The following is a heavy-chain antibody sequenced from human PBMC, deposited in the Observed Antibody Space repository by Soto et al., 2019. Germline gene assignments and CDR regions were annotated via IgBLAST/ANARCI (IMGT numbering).Heavy chain of an antibody. CDR2: FYQGGST. CDR1: GESLNYYY. CDR3: ARGMWPDRFAN. J-gene: IGHJ5*02. V-gene: IGHV4-34*01. Sequence: HVQLRQWGAGLLKPSDTLSLTCAVYGESLNYYYWSWIRQAPGKGLEWIGEFYQGGSTHYNPSVTSRVTRSVDVSSQQFALKLTSVTAADTATYYCARGMWPDRFANWGQGTLVTVSS. D-gene: IGHD2-21*01.